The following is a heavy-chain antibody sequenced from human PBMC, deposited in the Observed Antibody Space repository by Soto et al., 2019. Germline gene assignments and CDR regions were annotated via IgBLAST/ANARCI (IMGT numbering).Heavy chain of an antibody. V-gene: IGHV3-30-3*01. CDR3: AREEYSTHYFAF. CDR2: MSYDGDRQ. CDR1: GFTFSNSP. Sequence: QVQLVESGGGVVQPGRSLRLSCVGSGFTFSNSPIQWVRQAPGKGLEWVSVMSYDGDRQYYADSVKGRFTISRDSSKSTLYLQMNNVRVEDTAMDYWAREEYSTHYFAFCGQGTLVTVSS. J-gene: IGHJ4*02. D-gene: IGHD5-18*01.